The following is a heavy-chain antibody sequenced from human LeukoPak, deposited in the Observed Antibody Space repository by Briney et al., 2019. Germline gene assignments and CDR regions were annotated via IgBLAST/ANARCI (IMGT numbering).Heavy chain of an antibody. J-gene: IGHJ6*04. Sequence: GGSLRLSCAASGFTFSSYWMSWVRQAPGKGLEWVSYISSSGSTIYYADSVKGRFTISRDNAKNSLYLQMNSLRTEDTAVYYCAELGITMIGGVWGKGTTVTISS. V-gene: IGHV3-48*04. CDR3: AELGITMIGGV. D-gene: IGHD3-10*02. CDR1: GFTFSSYW. CDR2: ISSSGSTI.